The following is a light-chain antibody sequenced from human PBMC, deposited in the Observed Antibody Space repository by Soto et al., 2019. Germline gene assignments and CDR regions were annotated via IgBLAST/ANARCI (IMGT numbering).Light chain of an antibody. CDR1: QSISSY. CDR2: AAS. J-gene: IGKJ1*01. CDR3: QQSYSTPPL. Sequence: DIQMTQSPSSLSASVGDRVTITCRASQSISSYLNWYQQKPGKAPKLLIYAASSLQSGVPSRFSGSGPGTDFTLTISSLQPEDFATYYCQQSYSTPPLFGQGTKVEIK. V-gene: IGKV1-39*01.